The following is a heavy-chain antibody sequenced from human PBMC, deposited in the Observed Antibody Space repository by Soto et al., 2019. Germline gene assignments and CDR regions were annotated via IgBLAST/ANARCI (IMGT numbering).Heavy chain of an antibody. CDR2: IYSGGST. Sequence: EVQLVESGGGLVQPGGSLRLSCAASGFTVSSNYMNWVRQAPGKGLEWISVIYSGGSTNYADSVKGRVTISRDNPKNTLYLQMNSLRAEDTAVYYCARDLDGGNPSWGQGTLVTVSS. CDR3: ARDLDGGNPS. CDR1: GFTVSSNY. V-gene: IGHV3-66*01. D-gene: IGHD2-15*01. J-gene: IGHJ5*02.